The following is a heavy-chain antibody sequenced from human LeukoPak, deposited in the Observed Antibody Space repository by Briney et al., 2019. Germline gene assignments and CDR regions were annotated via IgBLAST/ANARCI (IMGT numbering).Heavy chain of an antibody. CDR3: ARGPTNYVWGSYRYGVRYYFDY. CDR1: GGPFSGYY. Sequence: AVTLSLPCAVYGGPFSGYYWSWIRQPPGKGLEWMGEMNHSESTNYNPSLKSRVTISVDTSKNQFSLKLSSVTAADTAVYYCARGPTNYVWGSYRYGVRYYFDYWGQGTLVTVSS. V-gene: IGHV4-34*01. D-gene: IGHD3-16*02. CDR2: MNHSEST. J-gene: IGHJ4*02.